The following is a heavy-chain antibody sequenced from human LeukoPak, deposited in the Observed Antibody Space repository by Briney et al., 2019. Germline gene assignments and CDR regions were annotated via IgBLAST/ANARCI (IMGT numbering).Heavy chain of an antibody. CDR3: AKGYCTGGSCGIDY. Sequence: GGSLRLSCAASGFTFSSYAMSWVRQAPGKGLEWVSAINGSGGSTYYADSVKGRFTISRDNYKNTLHLQMNSLRAGDTAVYYCAKGYCTGGSCGIDYWGQGTLVTVSS. J-gene: IGHJ4*02. CDR1: GFTFSSYA. D-gene: IGHD2-15*01. V-gene: IGHV3-23*01. CDR2: INGSGGST.